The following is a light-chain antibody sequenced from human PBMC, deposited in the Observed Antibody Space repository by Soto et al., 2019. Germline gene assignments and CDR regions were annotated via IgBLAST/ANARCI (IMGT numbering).Light chain of an antibody. CDR1: QSVSSSY. CDR3: QQYNNWPPIT. CDR2: GAS. V-gene: IGKV3-15*01. J-gene: IGKJ5*01. Sequence: ETVLTQSPGTLSLSPGERVTLSCRASQSVSSSYLAWYQQKPGQAPRLLIYGASTRATGIPARFSGSGSGTEFTLTISSLQSEDFAVYYCQQYNNWPPITFGQGTRLEI.